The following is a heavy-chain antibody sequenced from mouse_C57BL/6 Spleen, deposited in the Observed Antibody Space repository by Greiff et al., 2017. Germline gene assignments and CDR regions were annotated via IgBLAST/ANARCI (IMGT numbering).Heavy chain of an antibody. CDR2: IDPSDSET. CDR1: GYTFTSYW. Sequence: QVQLQQPGAELVRPGSSVKLSCKASGYTFTSYWMHWVKQRPIQGLEWIGNIDPSDSETHYNQKFKDKATLTVDKSSSTAYMHLSSLTSEDSAVYYCARENYFYFDYWGQGTTLTVSS. J-gene: IGHJ2*01. V-gene: IGHV1-52*01. CDR3: ARENYFYFDY. D-gene: IGHD1-1*01.